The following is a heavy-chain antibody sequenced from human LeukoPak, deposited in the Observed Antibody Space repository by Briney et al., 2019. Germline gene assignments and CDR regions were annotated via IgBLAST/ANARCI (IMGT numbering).Heavy chain of an antibody. V-gene: IGHV1-69*13. CDR2: IIPIFGTA. D-gene: IGHD6-13*01. J-gene: IGHJ4*02. CDR1: GGTFSSHA. CDR3: AREITAYMSSSWYGFFDY. Sequence: SVKVSCKASGGTFSSHAISWVRQAPGQGLEWMGGIIPIFGTANYAQKFQGRVTITADESTSTAYMELSSLRSEDMAVYYCAREITAYMSSSWYGFFDYWGQGTLVTVSS.